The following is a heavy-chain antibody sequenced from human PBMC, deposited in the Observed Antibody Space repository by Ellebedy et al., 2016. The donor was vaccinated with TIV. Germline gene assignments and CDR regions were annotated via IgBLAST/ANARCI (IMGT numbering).Heavy chain of an antibody. D-gene: IGHD4-11*01. CDR1: GGTFSSYA. CDR3: ARVRTTSGIRYYYYGMDV. V-gene: IGHV1-69*13. Sequence: SVKVSXXASGGTFSSYAISWVRQAPGQGLEWMGGIIPIFGTANYAQKFQGRVTITADESTSTAYVELSSLRSEDTAVYYCARVRTTSGIRYYYYGMDVWGQGTTVTVSS. CDR2: IIPIFGTA. J-gene: IGHJ6*02.